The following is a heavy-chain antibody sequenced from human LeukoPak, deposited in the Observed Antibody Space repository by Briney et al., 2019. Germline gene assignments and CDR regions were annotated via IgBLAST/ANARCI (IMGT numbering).Heavy chain of an antibody. Sequence: GCRRLACAAAGFTLSNYCFHWVSQAPNRWMGWVAVIWDDGITRFHEDSVEERFTISRDDSKNTPYLQMNRHIVKGTAIYYCARGKASGGYSSYGLDAFDFWGQGTMVTVSS. V-gene: IGHV3-33*01. D-gene: IGHD5-12*01. CDR1: GFTLSNYC. CDR3: ARGKASGGYSSYGLDAFDF. CDR2: IWDDGITR. J-gene: IGHJ3*01.